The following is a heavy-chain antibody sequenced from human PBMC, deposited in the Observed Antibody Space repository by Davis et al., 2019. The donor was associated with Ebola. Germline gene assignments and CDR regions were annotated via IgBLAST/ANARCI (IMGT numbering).Heavy chain of an antibody. CDR2: IYAGDSDT. CDR3: ARQESLYGWIDH. J-gene: IGHJ4*02. V-gene: IGHV5-51*01. D-gene: IGHD3-10*01. Sequence: GESLKISCKGSGYSFTSYWISWVRQTPGKGLEWMGVIYAGDSDTRYSPSFEGQVTMSVDRSIPTAYLQWSTLKASDTATYYCARQESLYGWIDHWGQGTLVTVSS. CDR1: GYSFTSYW.